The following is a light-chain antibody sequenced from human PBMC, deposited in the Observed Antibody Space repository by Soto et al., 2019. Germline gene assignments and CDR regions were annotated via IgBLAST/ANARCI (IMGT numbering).Light chain of an antibody. Sequence: SYELTQAPSVSVAPGKTARITCGGNNIESKSVHWYQQKPGQAPVLVIYYDSDRPSGIPERFSGSNSGNTATLTISRVEAGDEADYYCQVWDSSSDHRVFGGGTKLTVL. CDR1: NIESKS. CDR3: QVWDSSSDHRV. V-gene: IGLV3-21*04. J-gene: IGLJ3*02. CDR2: YDS.